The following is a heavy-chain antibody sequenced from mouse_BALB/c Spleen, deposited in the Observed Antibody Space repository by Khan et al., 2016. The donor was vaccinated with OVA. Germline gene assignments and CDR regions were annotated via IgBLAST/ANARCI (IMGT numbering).Heavy chain of an antibody. CDR1: GYSITSGYS. Sequence: EVQLQESGPDLVKPSQSLSLTCTVTGYSITSGYSWHWIRQFLGNKLEWMGYIHYSGSTNYNPSLKSRISITRDTSKNQFFQQLNSVTTEDTATYYCARDGYYFDYWGQGTTLTVSS. CDR2: IHYSGST. V-gene: IGHV3-1*02. J-gene: IGHJ2*01. CDR3: ARDGYYFDY. D-gene: IGHD2-3*01.